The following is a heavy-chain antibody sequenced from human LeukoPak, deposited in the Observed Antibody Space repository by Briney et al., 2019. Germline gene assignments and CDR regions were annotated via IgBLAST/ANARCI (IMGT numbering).Heavy chain of an antibody. Sequence: SKTLSLTCTVSGGSISSYYWSWIRQPPGKGLEWIGYIYYSGSTNYNPSLKSRVTISVDTSKNQFSLKLSSVTAADTAVYYCARAHHYYDSSGYYPNWFDPWGQGTLVTVSS. D-gene: IGHD3-22*01. J-gene: IGHJ5*02. CDR3: ARAHHYYDSSGYYPNWFDP. CDR2: IYYSGST. V-gene: IGHV4-59*01. CDR1: GGSISSYY.